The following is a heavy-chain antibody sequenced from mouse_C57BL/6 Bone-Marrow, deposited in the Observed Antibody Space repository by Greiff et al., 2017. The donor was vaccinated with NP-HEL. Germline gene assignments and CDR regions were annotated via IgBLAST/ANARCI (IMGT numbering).Heavy chain of an antibody. V-gene: IGHV1-39*01. CDR3: ARGGYYDGSGSAWFAY. CDR1: GYSFTDYN. Sequence: EVQLQQSGPELVKPGASVKISCKASGYSFTDYNMNWVKQSPGKSLEWIGVINPNYGTTSYNQKFKGKATLTVDQSSSTAYMQLNSLTSEDSAVYDGARGGYYDGSGSAWFAYWGKGTLVTVAA. CDR2: INPNYGTT. J-gene: IGHJ3*01. D-gene: IGHD1-1*01.